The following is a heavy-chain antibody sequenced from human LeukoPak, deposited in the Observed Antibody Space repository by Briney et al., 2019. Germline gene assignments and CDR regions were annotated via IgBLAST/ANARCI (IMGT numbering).Heavy chain of an antibody. CDR1: GFTFSDYY. V-gene: IGHV3-11*06. D-gene: IGHD5-24*01. J-gene: IGHJ4*02. Sequence: GGSLRLSCAASGFTFSDYYMSWIRQAPGKGLEWVSYISSSSSYTNYADSVKGRFTISRDNAKNSLYLQMNSLRAEDTAVYYCARDQYVVGGVEMATSSFDYWGQGTLVTVSS. CDR2: ISSSSSYT. CDR3: ARDQYVVGGVEMATSSFDY.